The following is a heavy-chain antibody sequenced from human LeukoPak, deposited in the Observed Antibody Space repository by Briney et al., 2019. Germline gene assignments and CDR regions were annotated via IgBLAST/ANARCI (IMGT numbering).Heavy chain of an antibody. V-gene: IGHV3-21*01. D-gene: IGHD5-18*01. CDR1: GFTFGSFG. Sequence: GGSLGLSFQASGFTFGSFGWNGFGKARGKGLEWVSSISPSGSLISYADSVKGRFTISRDNTNNSVYLQMSSLRVEDTGVYYCASTPLKIQPAAWGQGTLVAVSS. CDR3: ASTPLKIQPAA. J-gene: IGHJ4*02. CDR2: ISPSGSLI.